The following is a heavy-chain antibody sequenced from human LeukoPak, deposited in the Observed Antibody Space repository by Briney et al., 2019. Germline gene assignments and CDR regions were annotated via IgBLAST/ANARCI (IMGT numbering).Heavy chain of an antibody. CDR3: AKDRGYDNAFDI. CDR2: ISGSGGST. D-gene: IGHD3-10*01. J-gene: IGHJ3*02. CDR1: GFTFSSYP. V-gene: IGHV3-23*01. Sequence: GGSLRLSCAASGFTFSSYPMSWVRQAPGKGLEWVSAISGSGGSTYYADSVKGRFTISRDNSKNTLYLQMNSLRAEDTAVYYCAKDRGYDNAFDIWGQGTTVTVSS.